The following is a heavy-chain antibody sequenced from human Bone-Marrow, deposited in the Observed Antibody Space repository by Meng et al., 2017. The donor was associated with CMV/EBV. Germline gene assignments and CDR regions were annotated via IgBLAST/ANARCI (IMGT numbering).Heavy chain of an antibody. V-gene: IGHV3-11*01. Sequence: GESLKISCAASGFTFSDYYMSWIRQAPGKGLEWVSYISSSGSTIYYADSVKGRFTISRDNAKNSLYLQMNSLRAEDTAVYYCARDGAATGLYYWGQRTLVTVSS. D-gene: IGHD6-25*01. CDR2: ISSSGSTI. J-gene: IGHJ4*02. CDR1: GFTFSDYY. CDR3: ARDGAATGLYY.